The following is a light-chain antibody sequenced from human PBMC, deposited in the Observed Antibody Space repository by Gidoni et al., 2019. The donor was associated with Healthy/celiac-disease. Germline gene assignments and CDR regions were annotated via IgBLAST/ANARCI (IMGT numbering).Light chain of an antibody. CDR2: KAS. CDR1: QSISSW. Sequence: IQMTQSPSTLSASVGDRVTITCRASQSISSWLAWYQQKPGKAPKLLIYKASSLESGVPSRFSGSGSGTEFTLTISSLQPDDFATYYCQQYNSYSGSFGHGTKLEIK. V-gene: IGKV1-5*03. J-gene: IGKJ2*04. CDR3: QQYNSYSGS.